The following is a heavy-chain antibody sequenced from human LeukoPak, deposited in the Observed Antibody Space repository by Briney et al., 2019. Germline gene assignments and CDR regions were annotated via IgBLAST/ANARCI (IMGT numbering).Heavy chain of an antibody. CDR3: AKDMSTMVRGVIEDAFDI. CDR2: ISGGGGST. CDR1: GFTFSSYD. V-gene: IGHV3-23*01. D-gene: IGHD3-10*01. Sequence: GGSLSLSCAGSGFTFSSYDMSWVPPGQGKGLEGVSDISGGGGSTYHADSVRGSFTISRDNSKNTLYLQMNSLRAEDTAVYYCAKDMSTMVRGVIEDAFDIWGQVTMVTVSS. J-gene: IGHJ3*02.